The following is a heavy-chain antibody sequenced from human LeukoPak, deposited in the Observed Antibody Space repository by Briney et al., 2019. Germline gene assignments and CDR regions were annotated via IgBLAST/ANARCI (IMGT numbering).Heavy chain of an antibody. D-gene: IGHD6-25*01. CDR2: MYYSGSP. V-gene: IGHV4-59*01. CDR3: ARGGYASDWHSMDV. J-gene: IGHJ6*02. CDR1: GGSISNNY. Sequence: PSETVSLTCTVSGGSISNNYWSWIRQPPGKGREWIGYMYYSGSPNYNPSLKSRVTISVDTPKNQFSLMLSSVTAADTAVYYCARGGYASDWHSMDVWGQGTTVTVSS.